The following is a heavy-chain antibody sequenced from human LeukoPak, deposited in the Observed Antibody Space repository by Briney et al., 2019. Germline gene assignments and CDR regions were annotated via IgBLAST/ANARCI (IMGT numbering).Heavy chain of an antibody. J-gene: IGHJ4*02. CDR3: ARGGWAPGPEKSECSDY. CDR1: GFTFSSYA. D-gene: IGHD2-15*01. CDR2: ISYDGSNK. Sequence: GGSLRLSCAASGFTFSSYAMHWVRQAPGKGLEWVAGISYDGSNKYYADSVKGRFTISRDNSKNTLYLQMNSLRAEDTAVYYCARGGWAPGPEKSECSDYWGQGTLVTVSS. V-gene: IGHV3-30*04.